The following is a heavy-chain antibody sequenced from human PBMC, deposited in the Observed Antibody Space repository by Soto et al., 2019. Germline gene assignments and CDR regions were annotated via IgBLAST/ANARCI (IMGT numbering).Heavy chain of an antibody. Sequence: ASVKVSCTASGYTFTSYAMRWVRQAPGQRLEWMGWINAGNGNTKYSQKFQGRVTITRDTSASTAYMELSSLRSEDTAVYYCARSIVVVTSFDYWGQGTLVTSPQ. D-gene: IGHD3-22*01. CDR3: ARSIVVVTSFDY. CDR1: GYTFTSYA. V-gene: IGHV1-3*01. J-gene: IGHJ4*02. CDR2: INAGNGNT.